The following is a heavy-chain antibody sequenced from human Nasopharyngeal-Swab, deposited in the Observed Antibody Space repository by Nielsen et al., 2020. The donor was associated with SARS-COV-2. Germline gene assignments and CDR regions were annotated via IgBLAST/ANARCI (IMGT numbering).Heavy chain of an antibody. CDR2: IYYSGST. V-gene: IGHV4-39*01. Sequence: SETLSLTCTVSGGSISSSSYYWGWIRQPPGKGLEWIGSIYYSGSTYYNPSLKSRVTISVDTSKNQFPLKLSSVTAADTAVYYCALTAPYYYDSSGYYDYWGQGTLVTVSS. D-gene: IGHD3-22*01. CDR1: GGSISSSSYY. CDR3: ALTAPYYYDSSGYYDY. J-gene: IGHJ4*02.